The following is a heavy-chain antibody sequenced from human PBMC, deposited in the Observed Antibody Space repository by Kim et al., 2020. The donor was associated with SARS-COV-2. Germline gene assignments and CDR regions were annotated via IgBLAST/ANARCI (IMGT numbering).Heavy chain of an antibody. CDR3: ARVLSNRHFDY. Sequence: ASVKVSCKASGYTFSSYYIHWVRQAPGQGLEWMGIINPSAGSTSYAQKFQGRVTMTRDTSTSTVYMELSSLRSEDTAVYYCARVLSNRHFDYWGQGTLVTVSS. CDR2: INPSAGST. J-gene: IGHJ4*02. V-gene: IGHV1-46*01. D-gene: IGHD3-16*02. CDR1: GYTFSSYY.